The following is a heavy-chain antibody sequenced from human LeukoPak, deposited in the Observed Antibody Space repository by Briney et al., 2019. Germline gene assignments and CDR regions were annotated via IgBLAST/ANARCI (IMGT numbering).Heavy chain of an antibody. J-gene: IGHJ6*02. CDR1: GFTFSSYG. CDR2: ISGSGGST. D-gene: IGHD3-3*01. Sequence: QSGGSLRLSCAASGFTFSSYGMHWVRQAPGKGLEWVSAISGSGGSTYYADSVKGRFTISRDNSKNTLYLQMNSLRAEDTAVYYCITIFGVVRRPRPQRMDVWGQGTTVTVSS. CDR3: ITIFGVVRRPRPQRMDV. V-gene: IGHV3-23*01.